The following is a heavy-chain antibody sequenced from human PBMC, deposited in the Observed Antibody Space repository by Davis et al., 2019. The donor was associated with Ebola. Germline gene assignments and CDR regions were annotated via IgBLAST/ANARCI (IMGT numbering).Heavy chain of an antibody. CDR1: GFTFSDYY. J-gene: IGHJ6*02. D-gene: IGHD5-18*01. V-gene: IGHV3-11*01. CDR2: ISSSGSTI. Sequence: GESLKISCAASGFTFSDYYMSWIRQAPGKGLEWVSYISSSGSTIYYADSVKGRFTISRDNAKNSLYLQMNSLRAEDTAVYYCARDGDTAMVVYYYYGMDVWGQGTTVTVSS. CDR3: ARDGDTAMVVYYYYGMDV.